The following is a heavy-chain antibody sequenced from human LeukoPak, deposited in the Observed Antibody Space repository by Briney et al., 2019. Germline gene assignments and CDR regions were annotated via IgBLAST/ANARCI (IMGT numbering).Heavy chain of an antibody. Sequence: SETLSLTCTVSGGSISSSSYYWSWIRQPPGKGLEWIGYIYYSGSTNYNPSLKSRVTISADTSKNQFSLKLRSVTAADTAVYYCARLEGGGWSIHCWGQGTLVTVSS. CDR1: GGSISSSSYY. CDR3: ARLEGGGWSIHC. D-gene: IGHD6-19*01. CDR2: IYYSGST. J-gene: IGHJ4*02. V-gene: IGHV4-61*05.